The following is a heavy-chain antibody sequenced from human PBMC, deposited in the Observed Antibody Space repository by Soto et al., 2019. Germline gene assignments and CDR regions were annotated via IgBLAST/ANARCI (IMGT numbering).Heavy chain of an antibody. CDR3: ARRTGSYYDY. CDR1: GYSFTTSW. J-gene: IGHJ4*02. V-gene: IGHV5-51*01. CDR2: VYPGDSDT. D-gene: IGHD2-8*02. Sequence: GESLKISCKASGYSFTTSWIGWVRQMPGKGLERMGMVYPGDSDTKYNPSFQGQVTISADKSITTIYLQWSSLKASDTAMYYCARRTGSYYDYWGQGTPVTSPQ.